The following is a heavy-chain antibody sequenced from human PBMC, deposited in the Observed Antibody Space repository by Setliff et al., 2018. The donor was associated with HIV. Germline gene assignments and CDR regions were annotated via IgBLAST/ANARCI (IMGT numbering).Heavy chain of an antibody. CDR3: AVSPDGDCATTKCANWFDP. D-gene: IGHD4-17*01. Sequence: GESLTLSCSASGFTFSGSALHWVRQASGKGLEWVGRIKTKPNDYATAHAASVKGRFTISRDDSQNTAYLQMNSLRTEDTAVYLCAVSPDGDCATTKCANWFDPWGQGTQVTVSS. CDR1: GFTFSGSA. CDR2: IKTKPNDYAT. V-gene: IGHV3-73*01. J-gene: IGHJ5*02.